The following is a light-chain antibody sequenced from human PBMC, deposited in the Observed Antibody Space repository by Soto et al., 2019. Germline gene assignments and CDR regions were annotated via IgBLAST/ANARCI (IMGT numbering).Light chain of an antibody. CDR1: SGHSTYA. J-gene: IGLJ2*01. Sequence: QLVLTQSPSASDSLGASVKLTCTLSSGHSTYAIAWHQQQPEKGPRYLMKLNSDGSHSKGDGIPDRFSGSSSGAERYLTISSLQSEDEADYYCQTWGTGIQVIFGGGTKLTAL. CDR3: QTWGTGIQVI. V-gene: IGLV4-69*01. CDR2: LNSDGSH.